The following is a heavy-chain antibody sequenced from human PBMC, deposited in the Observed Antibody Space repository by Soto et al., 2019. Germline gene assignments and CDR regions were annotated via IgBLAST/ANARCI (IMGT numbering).Heavy chain of an antibody. D-gene: IGHD4-17*01. CDR2: IIGSGSST. CDR3: ARDDDYGGTNNWFDP. Sequence: QVQLVESGGDFVKPGGSLRLSCAASGFTFSAYYMSWIRQAPGKGLECISYIIGSGSSTYYAGSVKGRFTVSRDNAKNSLYLQMNSLRAEDTAVYYCARDDDYGGTNNWFDPWGQGTLVTVYS. J-gene: IGHJ5*02. V-gene: IGHV3-11*01. CDR1: GFTFSAYY.